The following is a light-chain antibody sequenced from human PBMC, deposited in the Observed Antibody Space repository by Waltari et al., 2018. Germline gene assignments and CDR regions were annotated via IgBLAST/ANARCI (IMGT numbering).Light chain of an antibody. V-gene: IGKV3-20*01. CDR3: QQYGSSLP. CDR1: QSVSSSY. Sequence: EIVLTQSPGTLSLSPGERATLSCRASQSVSSSYLAWYQQKPGQAPRLLIYGASSRATAIPDRFSGSGSGTDFTLTISRLEPEDFAVYYCQQYGSSLPIGQGTRLEIK. CDR2: GAS. J-gene: IGKJ5*01.